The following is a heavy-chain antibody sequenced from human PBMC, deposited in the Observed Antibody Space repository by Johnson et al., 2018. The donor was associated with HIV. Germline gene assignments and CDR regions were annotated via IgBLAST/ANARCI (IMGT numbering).Heavy chain of an antibody. D-gene: IGHD4-17*01. CDR3: AKGENDYGDYGLDAFDI. V-gene: IGHV3-NL1*01. J-gene: IGHJ3*02. Sequence: QVQLVESGGGVVQPGRSLRLSCAASGFTFDDYAMHWVRQAPGKGLEWISDINTSGTTVHYSDSVKGRFTISRDNSKNTLYLQMNSLRAEDTAVYYCAKGENDYGDYGLDAFDIWGQGTMVTVSS. CDR2: INTSGTTV. CDR1: GFTFDDYA.